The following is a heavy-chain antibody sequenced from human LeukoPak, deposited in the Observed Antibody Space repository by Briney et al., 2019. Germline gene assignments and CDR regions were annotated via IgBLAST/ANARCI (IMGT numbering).Heavy chain of an antibody. CDR3: GRGYFRSYGYWGILGYYFDY. CDR2: INHSGST. V-gene: IGHV4-34*01. D-gene: IGHD5-18*01. J-gene: IGHJ4*02. Sequence: SETLSLTCAVYGGSFSGYYWSWIRQPPGKGLEWIGEINHSGSTNYNPSLKSRVTISVDTSKNQFSLKLSSVTAADTAVYYCGRGYFRSYGYWGILGYYFDYWGQGTLVTVSS. CDR1: GGSFSGYY.